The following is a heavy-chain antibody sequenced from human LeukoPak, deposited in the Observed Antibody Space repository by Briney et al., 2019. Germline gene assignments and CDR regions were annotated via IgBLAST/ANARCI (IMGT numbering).Heavy chain of an antibody. V-gene: IGHV1-8*02. CDR2: MNPNSGNT. CDR1: GYTFTGYH. CDR3: ARHAPKYYGSGSYSAFDI. Sequence: ASVKVSCKASGYTFTGYHMHWVRQAPGQGLEWMGWMNPNSGNTGYAQKFQGRVTMTRNTSISTAYMELSSLRSEDTAVYYCARHAPKYYGSGSYSAFDIWGQGTMVTVSS. D-gene: IGHD3-10*01. J-gene: IGHJ3*02.